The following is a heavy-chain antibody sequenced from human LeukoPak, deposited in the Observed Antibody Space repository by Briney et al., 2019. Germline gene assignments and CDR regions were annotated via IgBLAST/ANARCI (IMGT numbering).Heavy chain of an antibody. V-gene: IGHV4-34*01. CDR3: ARALLRGYSSSWYVDP. D-gene: IGHD6-13*01. Sequence: SETLSLTCAVYGGSFSVYYWSWIRQPPGKGLEWIGEINHSGSTNYNPSLKSRVTISVDTSKSQFSLKLSSVTAADTAVYYCARALLRGYSSSWYVDPWGQGTLVTVSS. CDR1: GGSFSVYY. J-gene: IGHJ5*02. CDR2: INHSGST.